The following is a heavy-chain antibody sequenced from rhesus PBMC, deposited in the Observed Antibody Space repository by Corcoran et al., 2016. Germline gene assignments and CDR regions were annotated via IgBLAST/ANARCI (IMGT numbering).Heavy chain of an antibody. J-gene: IGHJ4*01. D-gene: IGHD6-31*01. CDR1: GGSISSSYYY. Sequence: QVQLHESGTGLVKPSETLSLTCAVSGGSISSSYYYWSWLRQAPGKGLEWIGYISYSGSTSYHPSLKSRVTISRDTSKNQFSLKLSSVTAADTAVYYCARRLSSAFDYWGQGVLVTVSS. V-gene: IGHV4-122*02. CDR2: ISYSGST. CDR3: ARRLSSAFDY.